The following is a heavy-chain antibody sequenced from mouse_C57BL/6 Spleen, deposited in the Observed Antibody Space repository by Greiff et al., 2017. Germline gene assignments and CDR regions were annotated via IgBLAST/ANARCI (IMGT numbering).Heavy chain of an antibody. CDR1: GFTFSDYY. CDR3: ARDVYYSWYFDV. D-gene: IGHD1-1*01. V-gene: IGHV5-16*01. Sequence: EVKLMESEGGLVQPGSSMKLSCTASGFTFSDYYMAWVRQVPEKGLEWVANINYDGSSTYYLDSLKSRFIISRDNAKNILYLQMSSLKSEDTATYYCARDVYYSWYFDVWGTGTTVTVSS. J-gene: IGHJ1*03. CDR2: INYDGSST.